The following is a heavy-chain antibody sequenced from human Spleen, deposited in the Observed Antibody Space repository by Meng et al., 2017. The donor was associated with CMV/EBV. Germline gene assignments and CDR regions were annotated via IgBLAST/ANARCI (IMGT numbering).Heavy chain of an antibody. V-gene: IGHV3-43D*03. D-gene: IGHD6-13*01. CDR2: ISWDGGST. CDR3: ARSVYSSSWYSW. Sequence: GESLKISCAASGFTFDDYAMHWVRQAPGKGLEWVSLISWDGGSTYYADSVKGRFTISRDNSKNTLYLQMNSLRAEDTAVYYCARSVYSSSWYSWWGQGTLVTVSS. CDR1: GFTFDDYA. J-gene: IGHJ4*02.